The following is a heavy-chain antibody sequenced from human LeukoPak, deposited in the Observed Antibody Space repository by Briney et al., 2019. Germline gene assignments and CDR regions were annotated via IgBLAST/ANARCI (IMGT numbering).Heavy chain of an antibody. D-gene: IGHD1-26*01. V-gene: IGHV3-23*01. CDR2: ISGSGGNI. CDR1: GFTFSSYA. J-gene: IGHJ4*02. CDR3: AKRVGATHFDH. Sequence: PAGGSLRLSCAASGFTFSSYAMSWVRQAPGKGLEWVSAISGSGGNINYADSVKGRFTISRDNSKNTLYLQMNSLRAEDTAVYYCAKRVGATHFDHWGQGSLVTVSS.